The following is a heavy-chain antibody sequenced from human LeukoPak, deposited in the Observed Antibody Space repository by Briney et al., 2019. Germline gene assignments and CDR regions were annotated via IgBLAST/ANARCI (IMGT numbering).Heavy chain of an antibody. CDR3: TRSVRRGSIDY. CDR2: MNPNSGKT. V-gene: IGHV1-8*02. CDR1: GYTFTSYG. J-gene: IGHJ4*02. D-gene: IGHD5-12*01. Sequence: ASVKVSCKASGYTFTSYGISWVRQATGQGLEWMGWMNPNSGKTGYAQKFQGRVTMTRSGSISTAYMELSSLRSEDTAVYYCTRSVRRGSIDYWGPGTLVTVSS.